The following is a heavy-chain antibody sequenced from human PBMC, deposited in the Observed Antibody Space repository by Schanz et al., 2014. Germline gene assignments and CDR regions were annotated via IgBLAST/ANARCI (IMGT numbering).Heavy chain of an antibody. V-gene: IGHV4-4*07. CDR3: AREWGSIDF. D-gene: IGHD3-16*01. CDR2: TQTSGTA. Sequence: QVQLQESGPGLVKPSETLSLSCTFSGDSISFYYWSWIRQPAGKGLEWIGRTQTSGTATYNPSLRGRVPMSADPSKNQFSLKLISVTAADTAVYYCAREWGSIDFWGQGTLVTVSS. J-gene: IGHJ4*02. CDR1: GDSISFYY.